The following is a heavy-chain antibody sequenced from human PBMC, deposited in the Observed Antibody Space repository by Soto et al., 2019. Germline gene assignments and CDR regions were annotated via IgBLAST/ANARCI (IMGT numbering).Heavy chain of an antibody. CDR2: INAGNGNT. CDR1: GYTFTSYA. J-gene: IGHJ4*02. Sequence: GASVKVSCKASGYTFTSYAMHWVRQAPGQRLEWMGWINAGNGNTKYSQKFQGRVTITRDTSASTAYMELSSLRPEDMAVYYCARIYCTSATCYEGFDSWGQGTPVTVSS. V-gene: IGHV1-3*03. CDR3: ARIYCTSATCYEGFDS. D-gene: IGHD2-2*01.